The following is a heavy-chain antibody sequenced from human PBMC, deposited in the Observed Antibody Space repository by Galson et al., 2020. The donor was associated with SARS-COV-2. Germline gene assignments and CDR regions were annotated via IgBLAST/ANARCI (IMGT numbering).Heavy chain of an antibody. Sequence: GGSLRLSCAASGFTFSSYAMNWVRQAPGEGLEWVSAISRSGDPTHNADYVKGRFTISRDNSKNTLYMQMNSVRAEDTAVYYCAKRLYSSSESETGGMDVWGQGATVTGSS. CDR3: AKRLYSSSESETGGMDV. CDR1: GFTFSSYA. J-gene: IGHJ6*02. D-gene: IGHD6-13*01. V-gene: IGHV3-23*01. CDR2: ISRSGDPT.